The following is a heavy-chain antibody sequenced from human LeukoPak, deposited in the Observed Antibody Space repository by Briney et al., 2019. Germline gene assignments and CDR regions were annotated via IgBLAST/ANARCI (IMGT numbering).Heavy chain of an antibody. Sequence: GGSLRLSCAASGFALSDSSMNWVGHAPGKGREWLSSISTLSTYIYYAYSVKGRFTISRDNPKNSLYLHMNSLRAEDTAVYFCARDHWNPKDYFISWGQGNLVTVSS. CDR3: ARDHWNPKDYFIS. J-gene: IGHJ4*02. V-gene: IGHV3-21*01. CDR2: ISTLSTYI. CDR1: GFALSDSS. D-gene: IGHD1-1*01.